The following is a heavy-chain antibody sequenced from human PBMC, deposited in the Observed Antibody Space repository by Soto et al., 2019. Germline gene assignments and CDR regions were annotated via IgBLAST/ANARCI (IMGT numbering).Heavy chain of an antibody. D-gene: IGHD2-15*01. CDR2: IIPIFGTA. CDR3: ARAGYCSGGSCYSGWFDP. V-gene: IGHV1-69*01. Sequence: QVQLVQSGAEVKKPGASVKVSCKASGGTFSSYAISWVRPAPGQGLEWMGGIIPIFGTANYAQKFQGRVTITADESTSTAYMELSSLRSEDTAVYYCARAGYCSGGSCYSGWFDPWGQGTLVTVSS. CDR1: GGTFSSYA. J-gene: IGHJ5*02.